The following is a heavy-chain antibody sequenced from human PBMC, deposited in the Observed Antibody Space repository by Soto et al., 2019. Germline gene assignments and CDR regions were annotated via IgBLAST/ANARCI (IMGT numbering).Heavy chain of an antibody. V-gene: IGHV1-69*13. Sequence: SVKVSCKASAGTFSSYAISWVRQAPGQGLEWMGGIIPIFGTANYAQKFQGRVTITADESTSTAYMELSSLRSEDTAVYYCARGLGATTPPFDYWGQGTLVTVSS. D-gene: IGHD5-12*01. CDR3: ARGLGATTPPFDY. J-gene: IGHJ4*02. CDR2: IIPIFGTA. CDR1: AGTFSSYA.